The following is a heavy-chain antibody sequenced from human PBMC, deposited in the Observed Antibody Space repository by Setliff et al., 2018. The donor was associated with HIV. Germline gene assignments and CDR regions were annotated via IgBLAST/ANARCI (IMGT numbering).Heavy chain of an antibody. J-gene: IGHJ4*02. CDR3: ARGRRLYDSSGLYDY. CDR2: MNPGNDNR. D-gene: IGHD3-22*01. CDR1: GYIFTSHK. V-gene: IGHV1-46*01. Sequence: ASVKVSCKASGYIFTSHKIHWLRQAPGQGLEWMGVMNPGNDNRGYAQKFQGRVTMTSDTSTSTVYMELGRLTSEDTAVYYCARGRRLYDSSGLYDYWGQGTLVTVSS.